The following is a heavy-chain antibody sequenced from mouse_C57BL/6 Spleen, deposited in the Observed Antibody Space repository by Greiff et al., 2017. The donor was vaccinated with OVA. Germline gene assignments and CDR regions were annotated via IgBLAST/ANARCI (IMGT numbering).Heavy chain of an antibody. V-gene: IGHV5-4*01. CDR1: GFTFSSYA. CDR2: ISDGGSYT. CDR3: ARERSNLYFDV. J-gene: IGHJ1*03. D-gene: IGHD5-1*01. Sequence: EVQLVESGGGLVKPGGSLKLSCAASGFTFSSYAMSWVRQTPEKRLEWVATISDGGSYTYYPDNVKGRFTISRDNAKNNLYLQMSHLESEDTAMYYCARERSNLYFDVWGTGTTVTVSS.